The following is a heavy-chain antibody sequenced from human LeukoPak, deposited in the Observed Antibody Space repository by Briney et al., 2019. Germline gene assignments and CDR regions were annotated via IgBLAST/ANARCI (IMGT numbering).Heavy chain of an antibody. J-gene: IGHJ4*02. D-gene: IGHD3-3*01. V-gene: IGHV1-18*01. CDR3: ARSPYTYYDFWSGYSWTFDY. Sequence: ASVKVSCKASGYTFTSYGISWVRQAPGQGLEWMGWISAYNGNTNYAQKLQGRVTMTTDTSTSTAYMELRSLRSDDTAVYYCARSPYTYYDFWSGYSWTFDYWGQGTLVTASS. CDR1: GYTFTSYG. CDR2: ISAYNGNT.